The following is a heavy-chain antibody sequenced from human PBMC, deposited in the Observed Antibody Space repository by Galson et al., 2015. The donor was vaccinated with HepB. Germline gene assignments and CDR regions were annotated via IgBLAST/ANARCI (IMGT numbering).Heavy chain of an antibody. CDR3: AGVADADYGDHSHFDY. D-gene: IGHD4-17*01. V-gene: IGHV3-48*01. CDR2: ISTDSSTI. Sequence: SLRLSCAASGFTFSGYTMNWVRQAPGKGLEWLSYISTDSSTIYYADSVKGRFTISRDNAKNSLYLQMHSLRAEDTAVYYCAGVADADYGDHSHFDYWGQGTLVTVSS. J-gene: IGHJ4*02. CDR1: GFTFSGYT.